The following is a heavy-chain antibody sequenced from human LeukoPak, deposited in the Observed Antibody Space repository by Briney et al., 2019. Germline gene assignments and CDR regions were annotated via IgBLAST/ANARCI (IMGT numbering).Heavy chain of an antibody. Sequence: SETLSLTCAVYGGSFSGYYWSWIRQPPGKGLEWIGYIYYSGSTYYNPSLKSRVTISVDTSKNQFSLKLSSVTAADTAVYYCARERGNPNEDYYYYYYMDVWGKGTTVTISS. CDR3: ARERGNPNEDYYYYYYMDV. CDR1: GGSFSGYY. D-gene: IGHD4-23*01. CDR2: IYYSGST. J-gene: IGHJ6*03. V-gene: IGHV4-59*12.